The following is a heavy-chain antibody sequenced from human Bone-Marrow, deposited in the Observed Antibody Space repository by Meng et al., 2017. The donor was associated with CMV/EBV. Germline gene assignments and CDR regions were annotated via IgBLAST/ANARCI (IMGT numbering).Heavy chain of an antibody. CDR2: FDPEDDEK. D-gene: IGHD3/OR15-3a*01. CDR3: ATGLIFGFLPYYLDY. CDR1: GYSLTELS. V-gene: IGHV1-24*01. J-gene: IGHJ4*02. Sequence: GYSLTELSIPWVRQDPGKGLEWMGGFDPEDDEKIYPQKYQGRVIMTEDTFTDTAYMELSSLRSEDTAMYYCATGLIFGFLPYYLDYWGQGTMVTVSS.